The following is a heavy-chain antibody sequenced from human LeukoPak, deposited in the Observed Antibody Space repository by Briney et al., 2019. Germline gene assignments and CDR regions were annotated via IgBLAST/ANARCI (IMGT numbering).Heavy chain of an antibody. CDR1: GFTFSSYS. V-gene: IGHV3-21*01. CDR2: ISSSSSYI. CDR3: ARAAGDRYNNNFDY. Sequence: PGGSLRLSCAASGFTFSSYSMNWVRQAPGKGLEWVSSISSSSSYIYYADSVKGRFTISRDNAKNSLYLQMNSLRAEDTAVYYCARAAGDRYNNNFDYWGQGTLVTVSS. D-gene: IGHD5-24*01. J-gene: IGHJ4*02.